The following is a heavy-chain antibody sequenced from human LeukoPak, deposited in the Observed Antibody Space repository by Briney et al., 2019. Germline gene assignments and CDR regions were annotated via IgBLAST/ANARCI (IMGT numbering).Heavy chain of an antibody. CDR2: ISGSGGST. J-gene: IGHJ4*02. Sequence: PGGSLRLSCAASGFTFSSYAMSWVRQAPGKGLEWVSAISGSGGSTYYADSVKGRFTISRDNSKNTLYLQMNSLRAEDTAVYYCATYDRVVPAATMRRSVSPIDYWGQGTLVTVSS. D-gene: IGHD2-2*01. CDR3: ATYDRVVPAATMRRSVSPIDY. CDR1: GFTFSSYA. V-gene: IGHV3-23*01.